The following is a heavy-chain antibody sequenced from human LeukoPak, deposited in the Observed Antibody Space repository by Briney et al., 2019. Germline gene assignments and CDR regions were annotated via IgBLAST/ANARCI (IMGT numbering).Heavy chain of an antibody. J-gene: IGHJ4*02. CDR2: IYYSGST. D-gene: IGHD3-22*01. CDR1: GGSISSGGYY. V-gene: IGHV4-31*03. Sequence: PSETLSLTCTVSGGSISSGGYYWSWIRQHPGKGLEWIGYIYYSGSTYYNPSLKSRVTISVDTSKNQFSLKLSSVTAADTAVYYCARDYYDSRYFDYWGQGTLVTVSS. CDR3: ARDYYDSRYFDY.